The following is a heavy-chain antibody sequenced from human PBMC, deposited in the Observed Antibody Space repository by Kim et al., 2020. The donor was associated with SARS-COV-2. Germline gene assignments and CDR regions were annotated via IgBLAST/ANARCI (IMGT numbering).Heavy chain of an antibody. Sequence: SETLSLTCTVSGDSVSNGRYYWSWIRQPPGQGLEGIGYVYYSGSTNYSPSLKSRITISLDTSKNQFSLKLRSVAAADTADYYCASDFTDYFDYWGQVILV. J-gene: IGHJ4*02. CDR3: ASDFTDYFDY. CDR2: VYYSGST. CDR1: GDSVSNGRYY. V-gene: IGHV4-61*01.